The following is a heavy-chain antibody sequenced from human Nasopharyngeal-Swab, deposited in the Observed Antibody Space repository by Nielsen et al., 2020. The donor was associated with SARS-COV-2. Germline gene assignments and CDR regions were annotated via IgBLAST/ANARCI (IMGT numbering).Heavy chain of an antibody. CDR2: IRSKAYGGTT. CDR3: TRLGGGRAFDI. V-gene: IGHV3-49*04. D-gene: IGHD3-3*01. J-gene: IGHJ3*02. CDR1: GFTFGDYA. Sequence: GESLKISCTASGFTFGDYAMSWVRQAPGKGLEWVGFIRSKAYGGTTEYAASVKGRFTISRDDSKSIAYLQMNSLKTEDTAVYYCTRLGGGRAFDIWGQGTMVTVSS.